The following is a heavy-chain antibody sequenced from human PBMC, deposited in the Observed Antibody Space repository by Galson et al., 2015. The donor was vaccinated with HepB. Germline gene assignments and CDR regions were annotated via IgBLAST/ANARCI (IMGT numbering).Heavy chain of an antibody. CDR1: GFTVSTNY. CDR3: ARLYSSYYYGMDV. V-gene: IGHV3-53*01. Sequence: SLRLSCAASGFTVSTNYMSWVRQAPGKGLEWVSVIYSGGSTYYADSVKGRFTISRDNSKNTLYLQMNSLRAEDTAVYYCARLYSSYYYGMDVWGQGTTVTVSS. J-gene: IGHJ6*02. D-gene: IGHD2-21*01. CDR2: IYSGGST.